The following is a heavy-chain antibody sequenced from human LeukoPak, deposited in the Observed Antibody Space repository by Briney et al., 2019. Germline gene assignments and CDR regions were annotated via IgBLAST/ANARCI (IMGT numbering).Heavy chain of an antibody. J-gene: IGHJ4*02. CDR3: AGGAGFLVDY. CDR2: IKKDGSEK. D-gene: IGHD2/OR15-2a*01. Sequence: GGSLRLSCAASGFTFSSYSINWVRQAPGKGPEWVAIIKKDGSEKYYVHCVKGRFTISSDKATNSLYLQMNSLRADDTAVYFCAGGAGFLVDYWGQGALVTVSS. CDR1: GFTFSSYS. V-gene: IGHV3-7*01.